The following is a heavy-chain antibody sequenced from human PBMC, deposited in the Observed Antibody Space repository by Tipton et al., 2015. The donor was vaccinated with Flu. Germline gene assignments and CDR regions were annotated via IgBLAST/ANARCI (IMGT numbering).Heavy chain of an antibody. Sequence: SLRLSCTASGFTFSNVWMHWVRQAPGEGPMWVARIAFDGSVVDYADSVKGRFTISRDNAKNTLYLQMKSLSADDTAMYFCARGSWAPFDYWGQGTLVTVSS. CDR3: ARGSWAPFDY. CDR2: IAFDGSVV. V-gene: IGHV3-74*01. D-gene: IGHD1-26*01. CDR1: GFTFSNVW. J-gene: IGHJ4*02.